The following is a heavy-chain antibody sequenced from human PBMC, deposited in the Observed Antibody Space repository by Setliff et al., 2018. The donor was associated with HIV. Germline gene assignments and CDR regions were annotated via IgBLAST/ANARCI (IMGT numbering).Heavy chain of an antibody. CDR1: GGSITSGGHY. CDR2: IHYTGSN. J-gene: IGHJ5*02. Sequence: SETLSLTCSVSGGSITSGGHYWSWIRHLPGKGLEWIGYIHYTGSNFYNPSLTDRLTLSVDTSDNQFSLKLTSVTAADTAVYYCARVARMHPFDPWGRGALVTVSS. CDR3: ARVARMHPFDP. V-gene: IGHV4-31*02.